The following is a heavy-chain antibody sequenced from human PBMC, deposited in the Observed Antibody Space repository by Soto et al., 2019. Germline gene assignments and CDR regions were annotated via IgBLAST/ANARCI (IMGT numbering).Heavy chain of an antibody. CDR3: ALGYCSGCSCPGYFDY. D-gene: IGHD2-15*01. Sequence: QVQLVQSGAEVKKPGASVKVSCKASGYTFTSYYMHWVRQAPVQGLEWMGIINPSGGSTSYAQKFQGRVTMTRDTSTSTVYMELSSLRSEDTAVYYCALGYCSGCSCPGYFDYWGQGTLVTVSS. CDR2: INPSGGST. CDR1: GYTFTSYY. V-gene: IGHV1-46*01. J-gene: IGHJ4*02.